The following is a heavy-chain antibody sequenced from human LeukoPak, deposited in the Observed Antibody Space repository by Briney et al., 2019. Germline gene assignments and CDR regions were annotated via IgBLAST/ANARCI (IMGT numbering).Heavy chain of an antibody. CDR2: IYYSGST. CDR1: GGSISSYY. Sequence: KASETLSLTCTVSGGSISSYYWSWIRQPPGKGLKWIGYIYYSGSTNYNPSLKSRVTISVDTSKNQFSLKLSSVTAADTAVYYCARYSGYDYGYFDYWGQGTLVTVSS. D-gene: IGHD5-12*01. V-gene: IGHV4-59*01. J-gene: IGHJ4*02. CDR3: ARYSGYDYGYFDY.